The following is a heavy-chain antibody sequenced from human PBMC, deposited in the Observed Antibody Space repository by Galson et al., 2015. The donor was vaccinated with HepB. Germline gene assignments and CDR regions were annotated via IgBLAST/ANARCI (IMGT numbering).Heavy chain of an antibody. CDR1: GFTFSSYA. D-gene: IGHD6-25*01. V-gene: IGHV3-30*04. Sequence: SLRLSCAASGFTFSSYAMHWVRQAPGKGLEWVAVISYDGSNKYYADSVKGRFTISRDNSKNTLYLQMNSLRAEDTAVYYCARDSFRRSWSSDYYYYGMDVWGQGTTVTVSS. CDR2: ISYDGSNK. CDR3: ARDSFRRSWSSDYYYYGMDV. J-gene: IGHJ6*02.